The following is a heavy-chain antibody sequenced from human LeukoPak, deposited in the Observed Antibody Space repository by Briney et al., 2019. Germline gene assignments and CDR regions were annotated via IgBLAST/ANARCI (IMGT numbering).Heavy chain of an antibody. CDR2: ISSSGSTI. D-gene: IGHD6-13*01. CDR1: GFTFSDYY. J-gene: IGHJ5*02. CDR3: ARAQEAADGTYNWFDP. V-gene: IGHV3-11*01. Sequence: GGSLRLSCAASGFTFSDYYMSWIRQAPGKGLEWVSYISSSGSTIYYADSVKGRFTISRDNAKNSLYLQMNSLRAEDTAVYCCARAQEAADGTYNWFDPWGQGTLVTVSS.